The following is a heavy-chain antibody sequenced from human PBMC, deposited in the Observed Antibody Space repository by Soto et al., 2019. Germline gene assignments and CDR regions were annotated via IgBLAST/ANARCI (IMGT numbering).Heavy chain of an antibody. CDR1: GFPFSSYV. V-gene: IGHV3-23*01. D-gene: IGHD4-4*01. CDR2: ISGGGSNT. J-gene: IGHJ4*02. CDR3: AKDSNKYSSSLRGRYFDY. Sequence: EVQLLESGGGLVQRGGPLRLSCAASGFPFSSYVMSWVRQAPGKGLEWVSGISGGGSNTSYADSVKGRFTISRDNSKNTLLLQMNSLGAEDTAVYYCAKDSNKYSSSLRGRYFDYWGQGIGVTVSS.